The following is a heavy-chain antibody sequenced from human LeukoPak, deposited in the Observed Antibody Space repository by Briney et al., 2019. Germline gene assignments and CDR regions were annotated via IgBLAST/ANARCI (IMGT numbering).Heavy chain of an antibody. V-gene: IGHV4-4*07. Sequence: PSETLSLTCTVSGGSISSYYWSWIRQPAGKGLEWIGRIYTSGSTNYNPSLKSRVTMSVDTSRNQFSLKLSSVTAADTAVYYCAGDHYYGSGSPYYYGMDVWGQGTTVTVSS. CDR2: IYTSGST. D-gene: IGHD3-10*01. CDR3: AGDHYYGSGSPYYYGMDV. CDR1: GGSISSYY. J-gene: IGHJ6*02.